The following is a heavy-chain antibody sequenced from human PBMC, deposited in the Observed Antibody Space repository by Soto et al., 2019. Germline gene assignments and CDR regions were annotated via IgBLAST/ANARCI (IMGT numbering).Heavy chain of an antibody. CDR1: GGSISSGVYY. Sequence: SETLSLTCTVSGGSISSGVYYWSWIRQHPGKGLEWIGYIYYSGSTYYNPSLKSRVTISVDTSKNQFSLKLSSVTAADTAVYYCARARTTVTTFTFDYWGQGTLVTVSS. D-gene: IGHD4-17*01. J-gene: IGHJ4*02. CDR3: ARARTTVTTFTFDY. V-gene: IGHV4-31*03. CDR2: IYYSGST.